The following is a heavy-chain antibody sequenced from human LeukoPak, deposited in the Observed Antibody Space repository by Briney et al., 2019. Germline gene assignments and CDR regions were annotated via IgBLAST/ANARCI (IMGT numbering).Heavy chain of an antibody. CDR1: GFTFSSYA. CDR2: ISGDSGVT. Sequence: GGCLRLSCAPSGFTFSSYAMSWVRQAPGKGLEWVSAISGDSGVTYYIDSVKGRFTISRDNSKYTLYLQVSSLRAEGTAVYYCAKAPVVVVAATTMYFDYWGQGTLVTVSS. D-gene: IGHD2-15*01. V-gene: IGHV3-23*01. CDR3: AKAPVVVVAATTMYFDY. J-gene: IGHJ4*02.